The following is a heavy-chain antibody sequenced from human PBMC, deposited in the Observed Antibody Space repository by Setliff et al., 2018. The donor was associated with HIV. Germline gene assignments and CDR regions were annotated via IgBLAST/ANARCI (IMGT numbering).Heavy chain of an antibody. V-gene: IGHV1-18*01. CDR2: SHTYNGNV. CDR1: GYTFTTSA. CDR3: AREFSWSAFYFDS. D-gene: IGHD2-8*02. Sequence: ASVKVSCKASGYTFTTSAISWVRQAPGQEPQWMGWSHTYNGNVNYARKFRGRVTMTTDASTNTAFMELSNLRSDDTAIYHCAREFSWSAFYFDSWGQGTQVTVSS. J-gene: IGHJ4*02.